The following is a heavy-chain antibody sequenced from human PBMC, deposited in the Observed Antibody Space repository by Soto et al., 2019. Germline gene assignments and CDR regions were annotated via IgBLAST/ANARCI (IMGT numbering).Heavy chain of an antibody. J-gene: IGHJ4*02. CDR2: IYYSGST. CDR1: GGSISSYY. Sequence: QVQLQESGPGLVKPSETLSLTCTVSGGSISSYYWSWIRQPPGKGLEWIGYIYYSGSTNYNPSLXSXVXIXXDTSKHQFSLKLSSVTAADTAVYYCARVYGDYLDFWGQGTLVTVSS. CDR3: ARVYGDYLDF. D-gene: IGHD4-17*01. V-gene: IGHV4-59*01.